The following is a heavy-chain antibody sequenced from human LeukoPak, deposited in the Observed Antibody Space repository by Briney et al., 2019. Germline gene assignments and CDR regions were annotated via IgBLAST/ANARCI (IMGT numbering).Heavy chain of an antibody. CDR2: IWYDGSNK. Sequence: TGGSLRLSCAASGFTFSSNGMHWVRQAPGKGLEWVALIWYDGSNKYYADSVKGRFTISRDNSKNTLYLQMNSLRAEDTAIYYCARGSGLVVRGDYFDYWGQGTLVTVSS. CDR3: ARGSGLVVRGDYFDY. D-gene: IGHD3-10*01. CDR1: GFTFSSNG. J-gene: IGHJ4*02. V-gene: IGHV3-33*01.